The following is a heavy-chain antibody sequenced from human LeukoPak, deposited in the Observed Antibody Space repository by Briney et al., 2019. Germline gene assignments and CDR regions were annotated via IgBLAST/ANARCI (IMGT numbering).Heavy chain of an antibody. Sequence: PGGSLRLSCAASGFTFSTYNMNWVRQAPGKGLEWVSSTSGSSSYIYYADSVKGRFSISRDNAKNSLYLQMNSLRAEDTAVYYCARVVSARTRNNIVPDYWGQGTLVTVSS. J-gene: IGHJ4*02. CDR2: TSGSSSYI. CDR3: ARVVSARTRNNIVPDY. CDR1: GFTFSTYN. D-gene: IGHD5-12*01. V-gene: IGHV3-21*01.